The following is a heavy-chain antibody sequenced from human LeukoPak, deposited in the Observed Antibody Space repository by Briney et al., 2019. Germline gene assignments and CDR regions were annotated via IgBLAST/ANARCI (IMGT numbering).Heavy chain of an antibody. V-gene: IGHV3-33*01. CDR1: GFTFSSYG. J-gene: IGHJ4*02. D-gene: IGHD3-10*01. CDR3: ARDRSMVRVLHYFDY. Sequence: GGSLRLSCAASGFTFSSYGMHWVRQAPGKGLEWVAVIWYDGSNKYYADSVKGRFTISRDNSKNTLYLQMNSLRAEDTAVYYCARDRSMVRVLHYFDYWGQGTLVTVSS. CDR2: IWYDGSNK.